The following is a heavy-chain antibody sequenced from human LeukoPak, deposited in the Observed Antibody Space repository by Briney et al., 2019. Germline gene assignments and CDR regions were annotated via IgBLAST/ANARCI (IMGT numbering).Heavy chain of an antibody. V-gene: IGHV1-3*03. D-gene: IGHD2-15*01. Sequence: ASVKVSCKASGYTFTSYAMHWVRQAPGQRLEWMGWINAGNGNTKYSQEFQGRVTITADKSTSTAYMELSSLRSEDTAVYYCARDLGGCSGGSCYSNYYYYMDVWGKGTTVTVSS. J-gene: IGHJ6*03. CDR2: INAGNGNT. CDR3: ARDLGGCSGGSCYSNYYYYMDV. CDR1: GYTFTSYA.